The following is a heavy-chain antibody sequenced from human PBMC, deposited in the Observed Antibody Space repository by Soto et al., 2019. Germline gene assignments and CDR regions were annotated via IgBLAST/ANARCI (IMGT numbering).Heavy chain of an antibody. J-gene: IGHJ5*02. V-gene: IGHV4-38-2*01. CDR2: IYYSGST. D-gene: IGHD2-2*01. CDR3: ARVRSIFVVVPAVNWFDP. CDR1: GYSIRSGYF. Sequence: SETLSLTCAVSGYSIRSGYFWGWIRQPPGKGLEWIGYIYYSGSTYYNPSLKSRVTISVDTSKNQFSLKLSSVTAADTAVYYCARVRSIFVVVPAVNWFDPWGQGTLVTVSS.